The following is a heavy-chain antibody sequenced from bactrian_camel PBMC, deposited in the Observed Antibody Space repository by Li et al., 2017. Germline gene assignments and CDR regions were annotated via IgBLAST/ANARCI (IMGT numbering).Heavy chain of an antibody. Sequence: QVQLVESGGGSVQAGGSLKLSCTSSGYDITTCEKGWFRQAPGKERELVSIVSSDGAPTYADSVKGRFTISRDNATNTVYLQMNSLKPEDTAMYYCVADLWKSGCGGADNVWGQGTQVTVS. CDR1: GYDITTCE. D-gene: IGHD7*01. J-gene: IGHJ4*01. CDR3: VADLWKSGCGGADNV. CDR2: VSSDGAP. V-gene: IGHV3S53*01.